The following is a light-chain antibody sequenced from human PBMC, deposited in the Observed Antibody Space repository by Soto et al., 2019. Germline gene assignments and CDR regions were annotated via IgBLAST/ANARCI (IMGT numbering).Light chain of an antibody. CDR1: QSVNSNY. V-gene: IGKV3-20*01. Sequence: EIVLMQSPDTLSLSPGETATLSCRASQSVNSNYLAWYQQKPGQAPSLLIYGTSNRATGIPDRFSGSGSGTDFTLTISRLEPEDFAVFYCQQYDNSITFGQGTRLEI. J-gene: IGKJ5*01. CDR2: GTS. CDR3: QQYDNSIT.